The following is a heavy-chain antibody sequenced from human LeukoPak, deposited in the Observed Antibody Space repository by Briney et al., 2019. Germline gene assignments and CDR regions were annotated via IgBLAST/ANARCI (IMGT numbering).Heavy chain of an antibody. CDR3: ASHERYCSSTGCHSH. CDR2: IYPGDSDT. Sequence: GESLKISCKGSGYSFANYWIGWVRQMPGKGLEWMGLIYPGDSDTRYSPSFQGQVTISADKSISTAYLQWSSLKASDTAMYYCASHERYCSSTGCHSHWGQGTLVTVSS. J-gene: IGHJ1*01. CDR1: GYSFANYW. V-gene: IGHV5-51*01. D-gene: IGHD2-2*01.